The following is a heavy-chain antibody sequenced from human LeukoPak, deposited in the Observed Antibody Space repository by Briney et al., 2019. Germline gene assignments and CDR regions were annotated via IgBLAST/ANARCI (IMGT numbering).Heavy chain of an antibody. V-gene: IGHV3-30*18. J-gene: IGHJ4*02. CDR2: VSFDSNNI. CDR3: AKAHLPRHEPGNFYLDY. D-gene: IGHD7-27*01. CDR1: GFTFSTYG. Sequence: GGSLRLSCAASGFTFSTYGMHWVRQAPGKGLEWVAVVSFDSNNIYYADSVKGRFTISRDNSKNTLYLQMNSLRGEDTAVYYCAKAHLPRHEPGNFYLDYWGQGTLVTVSS.